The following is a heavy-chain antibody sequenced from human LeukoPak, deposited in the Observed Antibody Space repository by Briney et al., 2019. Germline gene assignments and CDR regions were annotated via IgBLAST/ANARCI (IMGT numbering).Heavy chain of an antibody. D-gene: IGHD4-23*01. CDR3: TSGGQVPYIYFDY. CDR2: IRSKTNNYAT. V-gene: IGHV3-73*01. Sequence: GGSLRLSCAVSGFTFSGSAMHWVRQASGKGLEWVGRIRSKTNNYATAYAASLKGRFTISRDDSKNTAYLQMNSLKTEDTAVYYCTSGGQVPYIYFDYWGQGTLVTVSS. J-gene: IGHJ4*02. CDR1: GFTFSGSA.